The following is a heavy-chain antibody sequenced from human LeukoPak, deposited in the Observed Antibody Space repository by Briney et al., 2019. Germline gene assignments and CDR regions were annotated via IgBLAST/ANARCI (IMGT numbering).Heavy chain of an antibody. Sequence: SETLSLTCAVHGGSFSGYYWSWIRQPPGKGLEWIGEINHSGSTNYNPSLKSRVTISVDTSKNQFSLKLSSVTAADTAVYYCARVSGIAARPMDYWGQGTLVTVSS. V-gene: IGHV4-34*01. CDR3: ARVSGIAARPMDY. J-gene: IGHJ4*02. CDR2: INHSGST. CDR1: GGSFSGYY. D-gene: IGHD6-6*01.